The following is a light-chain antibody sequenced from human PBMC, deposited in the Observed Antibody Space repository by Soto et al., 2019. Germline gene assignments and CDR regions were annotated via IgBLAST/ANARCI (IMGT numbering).Light chain of an antibody. J-gene: IGLJ1*01. CDR2: GNT. CDR3: QSYDSSLTVYV. V-gene: IGLV1-40*01. Sequence: QSVLTQPPSVSGAPGQRVTISCVGSSSNIGAGYDVHWYRQLPGTAPKLLIYGNTNRPSGVPDRFSASKSGTSASLAITGLQAEDEADYYCQSYDSSLTVYVFGTGTKLTVL. CDR1: SSNIGAGYD.